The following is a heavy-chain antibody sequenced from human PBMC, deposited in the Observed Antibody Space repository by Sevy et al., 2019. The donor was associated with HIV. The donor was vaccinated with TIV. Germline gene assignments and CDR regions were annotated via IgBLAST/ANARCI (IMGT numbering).Heavy chain of an antibody. V-gene: IGHV3-30*04. CDR1: GFVFSSNA. Sequence: GGSLRLSCAASGFVFSSNAMHWVSQAPGKGLEWVSVISYDGSNKEYADSVKGRFTISRDNAKNTLYLQMNSPRPEDTAVYYCARVPGAVIAAGPYHFDYWGQGTLVTVSS. CDR2: ISYDGSNK. J-gene: IGHJ4*02. CDR3: ARVPGAVIAAGPYHFDY. D-gene: IGHD6-13*01.